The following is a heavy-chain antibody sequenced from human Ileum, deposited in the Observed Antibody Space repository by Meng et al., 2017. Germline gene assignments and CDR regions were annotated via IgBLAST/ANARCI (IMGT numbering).Heavy chain of an antibody. Sequence: QVQLVQSGAEVKKPGASVKVSCKASGHTFITYGISWVRQAPGQGLEWMGWMNTDKGNTNYAQKFQGRVTMTRDTSTSTAYMELRSLRSDDTAVYYCAREGAYNGGDYWGQGTLVTVSS. CDR2: MNTDKGNT. D-gene: IGHD1-1*01. J-gene: IGHJ4*02. CDR1: GHTFITYG. CDR3: AREGAYNGGDY. V-gene: IGHV1-18*01.